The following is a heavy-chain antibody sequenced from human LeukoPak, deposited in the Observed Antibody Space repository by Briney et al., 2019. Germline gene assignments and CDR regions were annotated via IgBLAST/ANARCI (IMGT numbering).Heavy chain of an antibody. J-gene: IGHJ4*02. Sequence: PGGSLRLSCAASGFTFSSYARSWVRQAPGKGQEWVSSITGSGDRTYYADSVKGRFTTSRDNSKNTLYLQMNSLRADETAVYYCASRPRADMGPLDFWGQGTLVTVSS. D-gene: IGHD1-14*01. CDR3: ASRPRADMGPLDF. CDR2: ITGSGDRT. V-gene: IGHV3-23*01. CDR1: GFTFSSYA.